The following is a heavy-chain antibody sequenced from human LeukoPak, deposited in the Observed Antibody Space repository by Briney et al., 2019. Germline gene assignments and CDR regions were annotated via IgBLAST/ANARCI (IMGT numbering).Heavy chain of an antibody. CDR2: TYYSGST. CDR3: AGGDPNWFDP. D-gene: IGHD2-21*02. CDR1: GGSISSYY. J-gene: IGHJ5*02. Sequence: SETLSLTCTVSGGSISSYYWSWIRQPPGKGLEWIGYTYYSGSTNYNPSLKSRVTISVDTSKNQFSLKLSSVTAADTAVYYCAGGDPNWFDPWGQGTLVTVSS. V-gene: IGHV4-59*01.